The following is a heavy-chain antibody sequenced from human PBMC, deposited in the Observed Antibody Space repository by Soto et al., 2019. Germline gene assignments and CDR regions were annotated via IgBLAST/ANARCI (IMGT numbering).Heavy chain of an antibody. Sequence: GGSLRLSCAASGFTFSSYAMSWVRQAPGKGLEWVSAISGSGGSTYYADSVKGRFTISRDNSKNTLYLQMNSLRAEDTAVYYCAKEGLTIFGVVITNYYDMDVWGKGTTVTVSS. V-gene: IGHV3-23*01. CDR3: AKEGLTIFGVVITNYYDMDV. CDR2: ISGSGGST. D-gene: IGHD3-3*01. J-gene: IGHJ6*03. CDR1: GFTFSSYA.